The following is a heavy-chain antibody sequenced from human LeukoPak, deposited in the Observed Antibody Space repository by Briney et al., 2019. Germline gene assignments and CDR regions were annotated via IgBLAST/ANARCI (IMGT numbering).Heavy chain of an antibody. D-gene: IGHD3-22*01. CDR1: GFTLNSYW. CDR3: ARETFYFDGSGYSGAPTY. V-gene: IGHV3-7*01. Sequence: GGSLRLSXAASGFTLNSYWMSWVRQAPGKGLEWVANIKEDGSEKYYVDSVKGRFTISRDNAKNSLYLQMNSLRAEDTAVYYCARETFYFDGSGYSGAPTYWGQGALVTVSS. CDR2: IKEDGSEK. J-gene: IGHJ4*02.